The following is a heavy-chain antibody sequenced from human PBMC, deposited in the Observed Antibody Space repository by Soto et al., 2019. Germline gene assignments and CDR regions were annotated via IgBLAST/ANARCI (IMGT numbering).Heavy chain of an antibody. V-gene: IGHV1-18*01. D-gene: IGHD2-15*01. Sequence: QVQLVQSGAEVKKPGASVKVSCKASGYTFTSYGISWVRQAPGQGLEWMGWISAYNGNTNYAQKRQGRVTLTTDTSTSTAYMELRSLRSDDTAVYYCARDDRGYCSGGSCYSDYWGQGTLVTVSS. CDR2: ISAYNGNT. CDR3: ARDDRGYCSGGSCYSDY. CDR1: GYTFTSYG. J-gene: IGHJ4*02.